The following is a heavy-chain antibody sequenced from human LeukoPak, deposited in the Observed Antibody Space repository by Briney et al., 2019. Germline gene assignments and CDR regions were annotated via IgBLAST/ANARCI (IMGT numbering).Heavy chain of an antibody. CDR3: TSPVLLWFGELSLQDANYYYYGMDV. D-gene: IGHD3-10*01. CDR2: IRSRANSYAT. V-gene: IGHV3-73*01. J-gene: IGHJ6*04. CDR1: GFTFSGSA. Sequence: GGSLKLSCAASGFTFSGSAMHWVRQSCGKGLEWFGRIRSRANSYATAYAASVKGRFTISRDDSKNTAYLQMNSLKTEDTAVYYCTSPVLLWFGELSLQDANYYYYGMDVWGKGTTVTVSS.